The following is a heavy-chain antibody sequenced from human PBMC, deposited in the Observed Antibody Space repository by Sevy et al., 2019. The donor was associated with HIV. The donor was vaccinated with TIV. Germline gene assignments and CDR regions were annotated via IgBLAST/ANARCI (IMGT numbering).Heavy chain of an antibody. Sequence: GWSLRLSCTVSGFIFSNFAMHWVRQAPGKGLEWVAVTSYDGSHKYYADSVKGRFTVSRDNSRNILSLEMSSLRRDDTAVYYCARGENDDEFFQYWGQGTLVTVSS. CDR2: TSYDGSHK. CDR3: ARGENDDEFFQY. J-gene: IGHJ1*01. D-gene: IGHD1-26*01. V-gene: IGHV3-30*04. CDR1: GFIFSNFA.